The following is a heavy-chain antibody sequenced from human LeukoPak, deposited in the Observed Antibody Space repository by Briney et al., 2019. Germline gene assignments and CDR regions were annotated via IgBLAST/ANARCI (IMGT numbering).Heavy chain of an antibody. V-gene: IGHV3-21*01. CDR1: GFTFSSYS. CDR2: ISSSSSYI. CDR3: ARDLGGGGIFHY. J-gene: IGHJ4*02. D-gene: IGHD3-16*01. Sequence: GSLRLSCAASGFTFSSYSMNWVRQAPGKGLEWVSSISSSSSYIYYADSVKGRFTISRDNAKNSLYLQMNSLRAEDTAVYYCARDLGGGGIFHYWGQGALVTVSS.